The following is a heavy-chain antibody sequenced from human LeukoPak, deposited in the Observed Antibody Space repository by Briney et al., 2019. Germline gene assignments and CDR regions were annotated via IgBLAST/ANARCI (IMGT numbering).Heavy chain of an antibody. CDR2: ISYDGSNK. V-gene: IGHV3-30*04. CDR3: ARDYSSSWSRRAFDI. J-gene: IGHJ3*02. D-gene: IGHD6-13*01. Sequence: GRSLRLSCAASGFTFSSYAMHWVRQAPGKGLEWVAAISYDGSNKYYADSVKGRFTISRDNSKNTLYLQMNSLRAEDTAVYYCARDYSSSWSRRAFDIWGQGTMVTVSS. CDR1: GFTFSSYA.